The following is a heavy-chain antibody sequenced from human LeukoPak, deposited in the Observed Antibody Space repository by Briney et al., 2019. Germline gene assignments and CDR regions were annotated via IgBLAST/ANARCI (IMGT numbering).Heavy chain of an antibody. D-gene: IGHD3-22*01. CDR2: INTNTGNP. Sequence: ASVKVSCKASGYTFTSYAMNWVRQAPGQGLEWMGWINTNTGNPTYAQGFTGRFVFSLDTSVSTAYLQISSLKAEDTAVYYCARFGGGGYKILYYYDSSGYQLDYWGQGTLVTVSS. V-gene: IGHV7-4-1*02. CDR1: GYTFTSYA. CDR3: ARFGGGGYKILYYYDSSGYQLDY. J-gene: IGHJ4*02.